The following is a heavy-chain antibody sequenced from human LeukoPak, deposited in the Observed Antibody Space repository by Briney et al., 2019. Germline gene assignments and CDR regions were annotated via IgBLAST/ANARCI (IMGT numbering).Heavy chain of an antibody. CDR3: ARGLAVSGRSSLDF. J-gene: IGHJ4*02. Sequence: SETLSLTCSVSGGSISSYYWSWIRQPPGRGLEWIGYIYYSGSTHYNPSLKSRVTITVDTSKNQFSLKLSSVTAADTAVYFCARGLAVSGRSSLDFWGQGTLVTVSS. CDR2: IYYSGST. CDR1: GGSISSYY. D-gene: IGHD6-19*01. V-gene: IGHV4-59*01.